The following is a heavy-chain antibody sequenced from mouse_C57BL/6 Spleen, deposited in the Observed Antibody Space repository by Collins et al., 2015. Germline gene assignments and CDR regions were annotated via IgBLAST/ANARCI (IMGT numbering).Heavy chain of an antibody. Sequence: DVQLQESGPGLVKPSQSLSLTCSVTGYSITSGYYWNWIRRFPGNKLEWMGYISYDGSNNYNPSLKNRISITRDTSKNQFFLKLNSVTTEDTATYYCARDYYGSSSFAYWGQGTLVTVSA. D-gene: IGHD1-1*01. CDR3: ARDYYGSSSFAY. CDR2: ISYDGSN. CDR1: GYSITSGYY. J-gene: IGHJ3*01. V-gene: IGHV3-6*01.